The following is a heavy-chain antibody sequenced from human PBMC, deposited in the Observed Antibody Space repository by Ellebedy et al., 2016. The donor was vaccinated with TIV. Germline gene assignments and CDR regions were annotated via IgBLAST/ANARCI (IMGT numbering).Heavy chain of an antibody. D-gene: IGHD1-14*01. CDR2: ISSSSSYI. CDR3: ARWGSGESAPRNQGDWFNP. V-gene: IGHV3-21*01. Sequence: GESLKISXAASGFTFSSYSMNWVRQAPGKGLEWVSSISSSSSYIYYADSVKGRFTISRDNAKNSLYLQMNSLRAEDTAVYYSARWGSGESAPRNQGDWFNPWGQGTLVTVSS. J-gene: IGHJ5*02. CDR1: GFTFSSYS.